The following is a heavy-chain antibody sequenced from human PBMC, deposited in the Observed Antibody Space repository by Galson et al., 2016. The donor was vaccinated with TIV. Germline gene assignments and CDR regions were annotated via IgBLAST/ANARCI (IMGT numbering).Heavy chain of an antibody. CDR3: TRECRFCGNNCYLSYYYGMDV. Sequence: SLRLSCAASALTVSDNYMTWVRQAPGKGLEWVAIMSSGGSLNYADFVRGRFTVSRDNSKNTLYLQMNRLRTDDTAIHYCTRECRFCGNNCYLSYYYGMDVWGQGTTVTVSS. D-gene: IGHD2-21*01. CDR1: ALTVSDNY. J-gene: IGHJ6*02. V-gene: IGHV3-66*02. CDR2: MSSGGSL.